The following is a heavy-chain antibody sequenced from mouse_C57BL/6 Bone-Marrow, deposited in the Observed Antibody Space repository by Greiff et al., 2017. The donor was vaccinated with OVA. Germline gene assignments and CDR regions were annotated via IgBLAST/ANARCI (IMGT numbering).Heavy chain of an antibody. CDR3: ASYGY. D-gene: IGHD1-1*02. CDR2: ISSGGSYT. Sequence: EVQLVESGGDLVKPGGSLKLSCAASGFTFSSYGMSWVRQTPDKRLEWVATISSGGSYTYYPDSVKGRFTISRDNAKNTLYLQISSLKSEDTAMYYCASYGYWGQGTTLTVSS. V-gene: IGHV5-6*01. CDR1: GFTFSSYG. J-gene: IGHJ2*01.